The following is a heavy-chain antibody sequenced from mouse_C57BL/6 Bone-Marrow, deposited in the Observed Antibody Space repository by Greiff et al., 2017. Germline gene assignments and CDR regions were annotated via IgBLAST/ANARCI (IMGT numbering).Heavy chain of an antibody. V-gene: IGHV1-76*01. J-gene: IGHJ3*01. CDR2: IYPGSGNT. Sequence: VQLVESGAELVRPGASVKLSCKASGYTFTDYYINWVKQRPGQGLEWIARIYPGSGNTYYNEKFKGKATLTAEKSSSTAYMQLSSLTSEDSAVYFCATLPFAYWGQGTLVTVSA. CDR3: ATLPFAY. CDR1: GYTFTDYY.